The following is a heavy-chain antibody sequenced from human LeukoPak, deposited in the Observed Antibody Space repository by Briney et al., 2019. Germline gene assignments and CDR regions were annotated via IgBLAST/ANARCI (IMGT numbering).Heavy chain of an antibody. D-gene: IGHD1-26*01. CDR3: ARGTHSPRGWFDP. J-gene: IGHJ5*02. CDR2: INPSGGST. Sequence: ASVKVSCKTSGYSFIDYYIHWVRQAPGQGLEWMGIINPSGGSTSYAQKFQGRVTMTRDMSTSTVYMELSSLRSEDTAVYYCARGTHSPRGWFDPWGQGTLVTVSS. CDR1: GYSFIDYY. V-gene: IGHV1-46*01.